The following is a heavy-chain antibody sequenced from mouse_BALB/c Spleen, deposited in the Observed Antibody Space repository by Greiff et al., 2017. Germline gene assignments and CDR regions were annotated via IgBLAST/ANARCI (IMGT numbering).Heavy chain of an antibody. D-gene: IGHD2-4*01. Sequence: DVQLVESGGGLVKPGGSLKLSCAASGFTFSSYAMSWVRQSPEKRLEWVAEISSGGSYTYYPDTVTGRFTISRDNAKNTLYLEMSSLRSEDTAMYYCARYDYDGYWYFDVWGAGTTVTVSS. CDR3: ARYDYDGYWYFDV. CDR1: GFTFSSYA. CDR2: ISSGGSYT. V-gene: IGHV5-9-4*01. J-gene: IGHJ1*01.